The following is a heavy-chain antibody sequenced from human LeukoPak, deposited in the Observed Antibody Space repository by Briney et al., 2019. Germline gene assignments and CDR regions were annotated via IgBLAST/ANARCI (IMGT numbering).Heavy chain of an antibody. CDR3: ARRDISGHPVLRYFDWPPSGYFDY. Sequence: PSETLSLTCTVSGGSISSSSYYWGWIRQPPGKGLEWIGSIYYSGSTYYNPSLKSRVTISVDTSKNQFSLKLSSVTAADTAVYYCARRDISGHPVLRYFDWPPSGYFDYWGQGTLVTVSS. CDR1: GGSISSSSYY. V-gene: IGHV4-39*01. D-gene: IGHD3-9*01. CDR2: IYYSGST. J-gene: IGHJ4*02.